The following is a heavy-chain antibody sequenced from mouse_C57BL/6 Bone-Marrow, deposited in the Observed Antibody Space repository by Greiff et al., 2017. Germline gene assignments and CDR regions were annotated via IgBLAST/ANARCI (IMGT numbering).Heavy chain of an antibody. CDR2: IDPANGNT. J-gene: IGHJ2*01. D-gene: IGHD1-1*01. V-gene: IGHV14-3*01. CDR1: GFNIKNTY. CDR3: ASSDGSRIDY. Sequence: EVKLEESVAELVRPGASVKLYCTASGFNIKNTYMHWVKQRPEQGLEWIGRIDPANGNTKYAPKFPGKAPITADTSSNTAYLQLSSLTSEDTAICYCASSDGSRIDYWGQGTTLTVSS.